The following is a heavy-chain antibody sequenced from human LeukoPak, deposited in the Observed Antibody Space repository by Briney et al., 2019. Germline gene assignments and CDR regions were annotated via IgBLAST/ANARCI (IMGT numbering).Heavy chain of an antibody. Sequence: GGSLRLSCAASGFTFTTYAMCWVRQAPGKGLEWVTCIGNSGGDTVYADSVRGRFTVSRDTSRNTLFLEMNSLRAEDTAIYYCAKRGGESSGWGPFDYWGQGTLVTVSS. D-gene: IGHD6-19*01. CDR1: GFTFTTYA. CDR3: AKRGGESSGWGPFDY. CDR2: IGNSGGDT. J-gene: IGHJ4*02. V-gene: IGHV3-23*01.